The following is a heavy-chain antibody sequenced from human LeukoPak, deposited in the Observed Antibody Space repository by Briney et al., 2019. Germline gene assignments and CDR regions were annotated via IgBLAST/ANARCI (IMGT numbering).Heavy chain of an antibody. CDR2: ISYDGSNK. Sequence: PGRSLRLSCAASGFTFSSYGMHWVRQAPGKGLEWVAVISYDGSNKYYADSVKGRFTIPRDNSKNTLYLQMNSLRAEDTAVYYCAKDLLLDYWGQGTLVTVSS. J-gene: IGHJ4*02. V-gene: IGHV3-30*18. CDR1: GFTFSSYG. CDR3: AKDLLLDY.